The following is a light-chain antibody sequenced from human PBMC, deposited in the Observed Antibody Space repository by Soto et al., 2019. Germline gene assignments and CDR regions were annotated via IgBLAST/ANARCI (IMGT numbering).Light chain of an antibody. CDR2: EVN. CDR1: SRDVGGYNY. CDR3: SSYTGTNTYV. J-gene: IGLJ1*01. V-gene: IGLV2-14*01. Sequence: QSALTQPASVSGSPGQSITISCIGTSRDVGGYNYVSWYQHHPGKAPKLMIYEVNNRPSGVSNRFSGSKSGNTASLTISGLQAEDEADYYCSSYTGTNTYVFGTGTKLTVL.